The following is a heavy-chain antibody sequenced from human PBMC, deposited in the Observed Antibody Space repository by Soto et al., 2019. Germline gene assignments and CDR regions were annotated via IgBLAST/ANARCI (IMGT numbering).Heavy chain of an antibody. V-gene: IGHV4-30-4*01. J-gene: IGHJ5*02. Sequence: SETLSLTCTVSGGSIKSGDYYWTWVRHPPGKGLEWIGYIYYDGNSQHNPSLKSRVTMSIDTSKNQFSLNLSSVTAADTAVYYCARDRRWLPRGPNNWLDLWGQGTQVTVSS. CDR1: GGSIKSGDYY. CDR3: ARDRRWLPRGPNNWLDL. CDR2: IYYDGNS. D-gene: IGHD5-12*01.